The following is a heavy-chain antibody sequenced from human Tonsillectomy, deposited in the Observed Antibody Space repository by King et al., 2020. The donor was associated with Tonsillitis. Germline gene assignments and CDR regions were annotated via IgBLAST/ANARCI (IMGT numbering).Heavy chain of an antibody. CDR1: GVSSSSSSYY. D-gene: IGHD6-13*01. V-gene: IGHV4-39*01. CDR3: ARHLGIAAAGISAFDI. Sequence: QMQLQESGPGLVKPSETLSLTCTVSGVSSSSSSYYWGWIRQPPGKGLEWIGSIYYSGSTYYNPSLKSRVTISVDTSKNQFSLKLSSVTAADTAVYYCARHLGIAAAGISAFDIWGQGTMVTVSS. J-gene: IGHJ3*02. CDR2: IYYSGST.